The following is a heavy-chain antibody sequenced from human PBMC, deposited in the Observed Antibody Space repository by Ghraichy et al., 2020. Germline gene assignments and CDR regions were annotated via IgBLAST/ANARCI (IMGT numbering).Heavy chain of an antibody. CDR1: GGTFSSYA. J-gene: IGHJ4*02. D-gene: IGHD6-19*01. CDR2: IIPIFGTA. CDR3: ARDLLGDRSSGIYY. V-gene: IGHV1-69*13. Sequence: SVKVSCKASGGTFSSYAISWVRQAPGQGLEWMGGIIPIFGTANYAQKFQGRVTITADESTSTAYMELSSLRSEDTAVYYCARDLLGDRSSGIYYWGQGTLVTVSS.